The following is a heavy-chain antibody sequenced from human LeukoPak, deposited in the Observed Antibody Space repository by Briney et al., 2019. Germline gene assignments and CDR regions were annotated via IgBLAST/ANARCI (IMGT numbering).Heavy chain of an antibody. CDR3: ARGGGLDV. J-gene: IGHJ6*02. V-gene: IGHV3-30*03. D-gene: IGHD3-16*01. CDR1: GFTFSSYG. CDR2: ISYDGSNK. Sequence: GRSLRLSCAASGFTFSSYGMHWVRQAPGKGLEWVAVISYDGSNKYYADSVKGRFTISRDNSKNTLYLQMNSLRAEDTAVYFCARGGGLDVWGQGATVTVSS.